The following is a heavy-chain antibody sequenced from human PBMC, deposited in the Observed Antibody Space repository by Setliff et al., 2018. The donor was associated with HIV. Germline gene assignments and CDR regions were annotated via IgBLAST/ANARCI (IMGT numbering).Heavy chain of an antibody. CDR3: ARDLRDGFEEWFTTLDDGMDV. CDR2: INPHTGVT. D-gene: IGHD3-3*01. Sequence: VSVKVSCKISGYLFTRYYICWVRQAPGQGLEWMGNINPHTGVTKYAEKFQGRVTMTRDTSINTICMELSRLRSDDTAVYYCARDLRDGFEEWFTTLDDGMDVWGQGITVTVTS. V-gene: IGHV1-2*02. CDR1: GYLFTRYY. J-gene: IGHJ6*02.